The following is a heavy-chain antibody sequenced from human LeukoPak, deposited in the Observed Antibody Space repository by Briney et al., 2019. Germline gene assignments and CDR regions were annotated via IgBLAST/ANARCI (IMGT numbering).Heavy chain of an antibody. D-gene: IGHD6-19*01. J-gene: IGHJ4*02. CDR3: ARVALPQWLVREFDS. V-gene: IGHV3-30*04. CDR1: GFTFSTYT. Sequence: AGGSLRLSCAASGFTFSTYTMHWVRQAPGKGLEWVAVISYDGSNKYYADSVKGRFTISRDNSKNTLYLQMNSLRAEDTAVYYCARVALPQWLVREFDSWGQGTLVTVSS. CDR2: ISYDGSNK.